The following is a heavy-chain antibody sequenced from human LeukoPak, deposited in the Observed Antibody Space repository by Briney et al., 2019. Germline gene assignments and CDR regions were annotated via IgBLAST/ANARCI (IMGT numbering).Heavy chain of an antibody. CDR3: VRGGPSTWS. CDR2: INDDGSTT. Sequence: GGSLRLSCAASGFTFKLYWMHWVRQAPGKGPVWVSRINDDGSTTTYADSVKGRLTISRDDAKNMLFLQMNSLRAEDTAVYYCVRGGPSTWSWGQGTLVTVSS. CDR1: GFTFKLYW. D-gene: IGHD2-15*01. V-gene: IGHV3-74*01. J-gene: IGHJ5*02.